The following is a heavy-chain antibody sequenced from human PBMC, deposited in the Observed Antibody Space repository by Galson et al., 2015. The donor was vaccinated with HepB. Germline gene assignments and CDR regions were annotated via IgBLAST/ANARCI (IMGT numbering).Heavy chain of an antibody. CDR3: ARGSLLGRFSSGPGDDY. V-gene: IGHV1-8*01. D-gene: IGHD3-22*01. Sequence: SVKVSCKASGYTLSTYEINWVRQATGQGFEWMGWLNPSSGDTGYAQIFQGRVTMTRNSSLNTAYLELSGLRSEDTAVYYCARGSLLGRFSSGPGDDYWGQGTLVTVSS. J-gene: IGHJ4*02. CDR2: LNPSSGDT. CDR1: GYTLSTYE.